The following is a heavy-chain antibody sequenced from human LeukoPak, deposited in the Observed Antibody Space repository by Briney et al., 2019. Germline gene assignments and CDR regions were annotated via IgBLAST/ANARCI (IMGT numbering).Heavy chain of an antibody. CDR3: ARVSEPYYYYGVDV. J-gene: IGHJ6*02. Sequence: GGSLTLSCAASVFIFSSYRMHWVRHAPRKGREWVLYISSSSSTIYYADSVKGRFTISRDNAKNSLYLQMNSLRDEDTAVYHCARVSEPYYYYGVDVWGQGTTVTVSS. V-gene: IGHV3-48*02. CDR1: VFIFSSYR. D-gene: IGHD1-14*01. CDR2: ISSSSSTI.